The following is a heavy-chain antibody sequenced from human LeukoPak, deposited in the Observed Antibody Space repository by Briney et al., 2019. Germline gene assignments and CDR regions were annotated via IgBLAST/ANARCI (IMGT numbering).Heavy chain of an antibody. V-gene: IGHV3-7*01. CDR2: IKGDGSKK. J-gene: IGHJ3*01. CDR1: GFTFRNYW. CDR3: VRDGDDLDV. Sequence: GGSPRLSCAASGFTFRNYWMSWVRQAPGKGPEWVADIKGDGSKKYYVDSMKGRSTISRDNAGNSLFLQMNSLRVEDTAVYYCVRDGDDLDVWGQGTMVTVSS.